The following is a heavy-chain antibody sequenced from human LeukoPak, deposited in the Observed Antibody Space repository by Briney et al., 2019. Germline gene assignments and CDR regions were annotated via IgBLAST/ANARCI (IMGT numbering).Heavy chain of an antibody. J-gene: IGHJ4*02. CDR1: GDSISSYY. Sequence: SETLSLTCTVSGDSISSYYWSWIRQSAAKGLEWIGRIYSTGSTDYNPSLESRVTMSVDTSKNQFSLKLRSVTAADTAVYYCATKGSMTARPFVSIDYWGQGTLVTVSS. D-gene: IGHD6-6*01. CDR2: IYSTGST. CDR3: ATKGSMTARPFVSIDY. V-gene: IGHV4-4*07.